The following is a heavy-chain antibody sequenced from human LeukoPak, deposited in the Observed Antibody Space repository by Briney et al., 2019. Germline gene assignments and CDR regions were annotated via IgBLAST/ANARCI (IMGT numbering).Heavy chain of an antibody. D-gene: IGHD5-18*01. CDR3: ARAGVYSYDLDY. Sequence: ASVKVSCKASRGTFSSYAISWVRQAPGQGLEWMGRIIPIFGTANYAQKFQGRVTITTDESTSTAYMELSSLRSEDTAVYYCARAGVYSYDLDYWGQGTLVTVSS. V-gene: IGHV1-69*05. J-gene: IGHJ4*02. CDR2: IIPIFGTA. CDR1: RGTFSSYA.